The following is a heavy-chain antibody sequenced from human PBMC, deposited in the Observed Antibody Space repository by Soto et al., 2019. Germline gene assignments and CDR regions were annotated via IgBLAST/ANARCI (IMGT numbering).Heavy chain of an antibody. D-gene: IGHD6-6*01. Sequence: ASVKVSCKASGYSFTSYGLSWVRQAPGQGLEWMGWISAYHDNTNYAQKFQGRVTMTTDTSTSTAYMELRSLRSDDTAVYYCARGNRPPTYYFEYWGQGTLVTVSS. V-gene: IGHV1-18*01. CDR3: ARGNRPPTYYFEY. J-gene: IGHJ4*02. CDR2: ISAYHDNT. CDR1: GYSFTSYG.